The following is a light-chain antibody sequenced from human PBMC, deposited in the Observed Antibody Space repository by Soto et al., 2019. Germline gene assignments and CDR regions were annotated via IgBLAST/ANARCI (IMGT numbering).Light chain of an antibody. CDR2: AAS. V-gene: IGKV1-39*01. Sequence: DIQMTQSPSSLSASVGDRVTITCRAGQTIGTSLNWYQQKPGKAPKLLIYAASSLRSGVPSRFSGSGSGTDFTLTISSLQPEDFATYFCLQSYNTPPTFGQGTKVEIK. J-gene: IGKJ1*01. CDR3: LQSYNTPPT. CDR1: QTIGTS.